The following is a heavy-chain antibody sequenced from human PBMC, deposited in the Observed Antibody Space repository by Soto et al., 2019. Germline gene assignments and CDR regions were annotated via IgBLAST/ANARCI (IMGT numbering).Heavy chain of an antibody. CDR3: AREAGSGWSYNWFDP. V-gene: IGHV3-48*01. Sequence: EVQLVESGGGLVQPGGSLRLSCAGSGLIFSTYSMNWVRQAPGKGLEWVSYISGSSITIYHADSVKGRFTTSRDNAKNSLYLQMNSLRAEDTAVYYCAREAGSGWSYNWFDPWGQGTLVTVSS. CDR2: ISGSSITI. D-gene: IGHD6-19*01. CDR1: GLIFSTYS. J-gene: IGHJ5*02.